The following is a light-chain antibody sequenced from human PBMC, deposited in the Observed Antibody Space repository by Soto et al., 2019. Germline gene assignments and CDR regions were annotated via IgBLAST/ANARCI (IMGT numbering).Light chain of an antibody. J-gene: IGKJ1*01. CDR3: LQDYNYPRT. CDR2: AAS. Sequence: AIQMTQSPSSLSASVGDRVTITCRASQDIRNVLGWFQQKPGKAPKLLISAASFLQSGVPSRFSGSGSGTDFTLTISSLQPEDFATDYCLQDYNYPRTFGQGTKVEIK. CDR1: QDIRNV. V-gene: IGKV1-6*01.